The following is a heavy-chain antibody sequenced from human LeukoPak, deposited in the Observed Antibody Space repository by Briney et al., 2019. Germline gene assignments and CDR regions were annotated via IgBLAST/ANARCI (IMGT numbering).Heavy chain of an antibody. V-gene: IGHV3-53*01. D-gene: IGHD4/OR15-4a*01. J-gene: IGHJ4*02. CDR2: INMDNK. CDR1: GFTVSSNS. CDR3: ARRAGAYSHPYDY. Sequence: GGSLRLSCTVSGFTVSSNSMSWVRQAPGKGLEWVSFINMDNKHYSDSVKGRFTISRDYSKKTLYLQMNSLRAEDTVVYYCARRAGAYSHPYDYWGQGTLVTVSS.